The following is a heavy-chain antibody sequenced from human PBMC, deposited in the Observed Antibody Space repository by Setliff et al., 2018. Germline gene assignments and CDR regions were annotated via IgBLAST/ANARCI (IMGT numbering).Heavy chain of an antibody. CDR3: ASDRGGGLYDY. CDR1: GFSLRIFW. Sequence: GGSLRLSCAASGFSLRIFWMSWVRQTPGRGLEWVATIKQDGGEKFYADSVKGRFTISRDNAKNSLFLQMNSLRAEDTAIYFCASDRGGGLYDYWGLGTLVTVSS. J-gene: IGHJ4*02. V-gene: IGHV3-7*01. CDR2: IKQDGGEK. D-gene: IGHD3-16*01.